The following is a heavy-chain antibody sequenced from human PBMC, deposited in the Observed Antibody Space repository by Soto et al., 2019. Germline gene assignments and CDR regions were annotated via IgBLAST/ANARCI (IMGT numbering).Heavy chain of an antibody. D-gene: IGHD4-17*01. Sequence: QVQLVQSGAEVKKPGASVKVSCKASGYTFTSYGISWVRQAPGQGLERMGWISAYNGNTNYAQKLQGRATMTTDTTTSTAYLELGSLRSDDTAVYYCAAVQYLTTVSDRDYWGQGTLVTVSS. CDR1: GYTFTSYG. V-gene: IGHV1-18*01. CDR3: AAVQYLTTVSDRDY. J-gene: IGHJ4*02. CDR2: ISAYNGNT.